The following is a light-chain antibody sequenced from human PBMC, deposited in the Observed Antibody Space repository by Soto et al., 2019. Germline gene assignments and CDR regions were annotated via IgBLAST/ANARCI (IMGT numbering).Light chain of an antibody. Sequence: HSALTQPASVSVSPGQSITISCTGTSSDVGSSNLVYWYQHHPGKAPKLVIYEGTKRASGVSNRFSGSKSGNTASLTISVLQAEDEADYYCCSLTTSYTYVFGTGTKVTVL. CDR2: EGT. V-gene: IGLV2-23*01. CDR1: SSDVGSSNL. J-gene: IGLJ1*01. CDR3: CSLTTSYTYV.